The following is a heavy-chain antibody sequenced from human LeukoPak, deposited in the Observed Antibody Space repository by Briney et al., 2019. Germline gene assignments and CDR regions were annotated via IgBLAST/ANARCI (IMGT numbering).Heavy chain of an antibody. CDR3: ARGDWAPFDY. V-gene: IGHV3-7*01. CDR1: GFTFSDYW. J-gene: IGHJ4*02. D-gene: IGHD2-21*02. CDR2: IDQDGGGK. Sequence: GGSLRLSCAASGFTFSDYWMNWVRQAPGKGLEWVANIDQDGGGKYYLDSVKGRFTISRDNAKNSLYLQINSLRAEDTAEYYCARGDWAPFDYWGQGSLLTVSS.